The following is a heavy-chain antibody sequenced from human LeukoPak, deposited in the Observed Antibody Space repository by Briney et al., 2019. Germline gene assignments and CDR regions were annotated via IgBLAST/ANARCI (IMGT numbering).Heavy chain of an antibody. CDR2: IYTSGST. Sequence: SETLSLTCTDSGGSISSYYWSWIRQPPGKGLEWIGYIYTSGSTNYNPSLKSRVTISVDTSKNQFSLKLSSVTAADTAVYYCARPYSRGWYGAFDIWGQGTMVTVSS. J-gene: IGHJ3*02. CDR3: ARPYSRGWYGAFDI. D-gene: IGHD6-19*01. V-gene: IGHV4-4*09. CDR1: GGSISSYY.